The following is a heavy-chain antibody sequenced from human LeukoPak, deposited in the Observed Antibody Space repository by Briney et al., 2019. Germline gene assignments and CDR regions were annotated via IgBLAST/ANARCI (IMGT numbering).Heavy chain of an antibody. Sequence: WASVKVSCKASGYSFNSQGMNWVRQAPGQGLEWMGWINPNSGGTNYAQKFQGRVTMTSDTSISTAYMELSRLRSDDTAVYYCARDEGSSSTGYYYYMDVWGKGTTVTISS. V-gene: IGHV1-2*02. CDR1: GYSFNSQG. CDR2: INPNSGGT. CDR3: ARDEGSSSTGYYYYMDV. J-gene: IGHJ6*03. D-gene: IGHD6-13*01.